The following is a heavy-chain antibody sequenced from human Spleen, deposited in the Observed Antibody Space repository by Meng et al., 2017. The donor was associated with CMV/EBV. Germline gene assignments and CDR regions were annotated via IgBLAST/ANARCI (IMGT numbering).Heavy chain of an antibody. CDR1: GGSVNSGSYY. J-gene: IGHJ4*02. CDR3: ARDNGQWLDY. Sequence: SETLSLTCTVSGGSVNSGSYYWTWIRQPPGKGLEWIGYIYYSGSTNYNPSLKSRVTISVDTSKNQFSLKLSSVTAADTAVYYCARDNGQWLDYWGQGTLVTVSS. D-gene: IGHD6-19*01. CDR2: IYYSGST. V-gene: IGHV4-61*01.